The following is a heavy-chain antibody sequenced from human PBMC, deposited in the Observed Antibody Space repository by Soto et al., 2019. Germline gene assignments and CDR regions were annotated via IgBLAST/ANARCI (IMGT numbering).Heavy chain of an antibody. J-gene: IGHJ4*02. V-gene: IGHV1-3*01. CDR2: INVGNGNT. CDR1: GYFFTSYA. D-gene: IGHD2-2*01. Sequence: ASVKVSCKASGYFFTSYAIHWVRQAPGQRLKWMGWINVGNGNTKYSQKFQGRVSITSDTSASTAYMELSSLRSEDTAVYYCARGYCSSSSCYLNFDYWGQGTLVTVSS. CDR3: ARGYCSSSSCYLNFDY.